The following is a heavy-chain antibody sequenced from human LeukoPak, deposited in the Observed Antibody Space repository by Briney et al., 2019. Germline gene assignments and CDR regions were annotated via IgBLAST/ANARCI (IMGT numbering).Heavy chain of an antibody. J-gene: IGHJ5*02. CDR1: GGSISSYY. CDR3: ARARITMVRGAPTPNWFDP. D-gene: IGHD3-10*01. CDR2: IYYSGST. Sequence: SETLSLTCTVSGGSISSYYWSWIRQPPGKGLEWIGYIYYSGSTNYNPSLKSQVTISVDTPKNQFSLKLSSVTAADTAVYYCARARITMVRGAPTPNWFDPWGQGTLITVSS. V-gene: IGHV4-59*01.